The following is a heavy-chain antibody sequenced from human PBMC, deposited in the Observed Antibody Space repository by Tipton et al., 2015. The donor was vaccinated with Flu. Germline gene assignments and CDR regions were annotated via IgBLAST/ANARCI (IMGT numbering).Heavy chain of an antibody. CDR3: VRGVVAAATDTGDVFYSYGMDV. CDR2: VYIRGNK. J-gene: IGHJ6*02. D-gene: IGHD2-15*01. Sequence: TLSLACTVSRGSISGYFWSWIRQPAGKGLEWIGRVYIRGNKDYSPSLKGRVTISVDTSNNQVSLRMSFVTAADTAVYYCVRGVVAAATDTGDVFYSYGMDVWGQGTTVTVSS. CDR1: RGSISGYF. V-gene: IGHV4-4*07.